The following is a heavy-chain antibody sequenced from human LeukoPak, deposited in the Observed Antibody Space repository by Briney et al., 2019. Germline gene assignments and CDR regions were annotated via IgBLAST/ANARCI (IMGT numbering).Heavy chain of an antibody. Sequence: SETLSLTCTVSGGSISSYYWSWIRQPAGKGLEWIGRIYTSGSTNYNPSLKSRVTMSVDTSKNQFSLKLSSVTAADTAVYYCARECVSSTSCKPLSGYYMDVWGKGTTVTISS. CDR1: GGSISSYY. CDR3: ARECVSSTSCKPLSGYYMDV. CDR2: IYTSGST. D-gene: IGHD2-2*01. V-gene: IGHV4-4*07. J-gene: IGHJ6*03.